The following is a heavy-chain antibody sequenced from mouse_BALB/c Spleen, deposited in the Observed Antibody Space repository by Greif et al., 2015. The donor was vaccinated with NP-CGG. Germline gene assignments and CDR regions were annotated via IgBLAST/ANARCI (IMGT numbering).Heavy chain of an antibody. CDR3: NAWGGPAWFAY. V-gene: IGHV14-4*02. Sequence: EVQLQQSGAELVGSGASVKLSCTASGFNIKDYYMHWVKQRPEQGLEWIGWIDPENGDTEYAPKFQGKATMTADTSSNTAYLQLSSLTSEDGAVYYCNAWGGPAWFAYGGQGTLVTVSA. CDR2: IDPENGDT. CDR1: GFNIKDYY. J-gene: IGHJ3*01.